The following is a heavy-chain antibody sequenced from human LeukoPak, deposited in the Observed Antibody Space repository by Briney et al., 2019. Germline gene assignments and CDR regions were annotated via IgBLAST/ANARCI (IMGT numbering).Heavy chain of an antibody. D-gene: IGHD1-26*01. CDR2: IVGNGEI. V-gene: IGHV3-23*01. J-gene: IGHJ4*02. CDR3: VKDRAPDEGWDLDY. Sequence: GGSLRLSCAASGFTFSSYAMSWVRQAPGKGLEWVSVIVGNGEIHYADSVKGRFTISRDNSKNTVYLEMNSLRAEDTAVYYCVKDRAPDEGWDLDYWGQGTLVTVSS. CDR1: GFTFSSYA.